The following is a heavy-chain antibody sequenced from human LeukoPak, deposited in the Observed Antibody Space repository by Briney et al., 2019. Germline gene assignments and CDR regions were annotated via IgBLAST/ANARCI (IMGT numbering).Heavy chain of an antibody. J-gene: IGHJ6*03. CDR2: IYYSGST. CDR3: ARDCSGSSCYSGGYYYYYMDV. D-gene: IGHD2-15*01. CDR1: GGSISSSVYY. Sequence: SETLSLTCSVSGGSISSSVYYWGWIRQPPGKGLEWIGSIYYSGSTYYKPSLKSRVTMSVDTSKNQFSLKLTSVTAADTAVYYCARDCSGSSCYSGGYYYYYMDVWGKGTTVTVSS. V-gene: IGHV4-39*07.